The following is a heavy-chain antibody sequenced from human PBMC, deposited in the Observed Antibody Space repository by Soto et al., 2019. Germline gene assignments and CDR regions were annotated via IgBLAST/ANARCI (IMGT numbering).Heavy chain of an antibody. D-gene: IGHD5-18*01. CDR1: GFTFSSYA. CDR3: AKPNTAFYYYGMDV. J-gene: IGHJ6*02. V-gene: IGHV3-23*01. CDR2: ISGSGDST. Sequence: GGSLRLSCAASGFTFSSYAMSWVRQAPGKGLEWVSAISGSGDSTYYADSVKGRFTISRDNSKNTLYLQMNSLRAEDTAVYYCAKPNTAFYYYGMDVWGQGTTVTVSS.